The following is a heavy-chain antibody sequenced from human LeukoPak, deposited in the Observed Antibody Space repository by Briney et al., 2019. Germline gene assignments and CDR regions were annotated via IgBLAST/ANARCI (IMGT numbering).Heavy chain of an antibody. D-gene: IGHD1-14*01. Sequence: ASVKVSCKVSGHTLTEFSMHWVRQAPGKRLEWMGRFDPEDGETIYAQKFQGRVTMTRDTSTSTVCMELSSLRSDDTAMYYCARSSGRSPNRDYMDVWGKGTTVTISS. CDR3: ARSSGRSPNRDYMDV. V-gene: IGHV1-24*01. CDR2: FDPEDGET. J-gene: IGHJ6*03. CDR1: GHTLTEFS.